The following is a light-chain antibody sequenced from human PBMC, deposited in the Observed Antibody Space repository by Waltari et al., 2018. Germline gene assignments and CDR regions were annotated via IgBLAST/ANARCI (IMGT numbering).Light chain of an antibody. CDR1: SDDIGAYNY. Sequence: QSALTQPASVSGSLGQSITISCTGTSDDIGAYNYVSWLQQLPGRAPKVIISEVSDRPSGVSNRFSGSKSGNPASLTISGLQTEDEADYYCTSYTTISTRVFGSGTRVTVL. CDR3: TSYTTISTRV. CDR2: EVS. V-gene: IGLV2-14*01. J-gene: IGLJ1*01.